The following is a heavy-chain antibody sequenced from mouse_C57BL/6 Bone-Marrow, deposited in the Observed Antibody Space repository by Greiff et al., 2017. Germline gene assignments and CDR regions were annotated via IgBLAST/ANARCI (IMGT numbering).Heavy chain of an antibody. D-gene: IGHD2-4*01. CDR3: ARHGDYDYAMDY. J-gene: IGHJ4*01. CDR1: GFTFSDYY. V-gene: IGHV5-12*01. Sequence: EVILVESGGGLVQPGGSLKLSCAASGFTFSDYYMYWVRQTPEKRLEWVAYISNGGGSTYYPDTVKGRFTISRDNAKNTLYLQMSRLKSEDTAMYYCARHGDYDYAMDYWGQGTSVTVSS. CDR2: ISNGGGST.